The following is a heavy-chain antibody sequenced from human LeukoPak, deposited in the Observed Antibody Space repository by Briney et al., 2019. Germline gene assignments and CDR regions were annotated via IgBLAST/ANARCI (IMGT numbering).Heavy chain of an antibody. CDR2: ISSTSGYI. Sequence: GGSLRLSCEASGXTFSTDDMSWFRQAPGKGLEWVSSISSTSGYIYYADSVKGRFTISRDNSKSTLYFQMSSLRPEDTAVYYCVKIVMAGGYFDYWGQGTLVTVSS. CDR1: GXTFSTDD. J-gene: IGHJ4*02. D-gene: IGHD3-16*01. CDR3: VKIVMAGGYFDY. V-gene: IGHV3-64*05.